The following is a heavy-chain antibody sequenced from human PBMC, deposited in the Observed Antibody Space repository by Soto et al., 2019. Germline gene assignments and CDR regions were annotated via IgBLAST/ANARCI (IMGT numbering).Heavy chain of an antibody. CDR1: GGSFSGYY. CDR3: ARALLYYDSSGYYYGGDYGMDV. D-gene: IGHD3-22*01. V-gene: IGHV4-34*01. CDR2: INHSGST. Sequence: TLSLTCAVYGGSFSGYYWSWIRQPPGKGLEWIGEINHSGSTNYNPSLKSRVTISVDTSKNQFSLKLSSVTAADTAVYYCARALLYYDSSGYYYGGDYGMDVWGQGTTVTVSS. J-gene: IGHJ6*02.